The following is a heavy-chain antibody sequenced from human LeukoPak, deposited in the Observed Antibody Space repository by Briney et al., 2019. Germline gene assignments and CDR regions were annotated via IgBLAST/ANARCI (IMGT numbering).Heavy chain of an antibody. J-gene: IGHJ4*02. CDR1: GGTFSSYA. V-gene: IGHV1-69*13. D-gene: IGHD6-6*01. CDR3: AREGAARPTFDY. Sequence: ASVKVSCKASGGTFSSYAISWVRQAPGQGLEWMGGIIPIFGTANYAQKFQGRVTITADEPTSTAYMELSSLRSEDTAVYYCAREGAARPTFDYWGQGTLVTVSS. CDR2: IIPIFGTA.